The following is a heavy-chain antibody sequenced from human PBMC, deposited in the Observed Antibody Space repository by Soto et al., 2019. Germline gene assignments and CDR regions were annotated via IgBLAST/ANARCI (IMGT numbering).Heavy chain of an antibody. J-gene: IGHJ5*02. CDR2: INHSGST. CDR3: ARGRVPYSASYYTWFDP. V-gene: IGHV4-34*01. Sequence: NPSETLSLTCAVYGGSFSGYYWSWIRQPPGKGLEWIGEINHSGSTNYNPSLKSRVTMSVDTSNNQFSRKLISVTAADTAVYYCARGRVPYSASYYTWFDPLGQGTPVTVSS. CDR1: GGSFSGYY. D-gene: IGHD1-26*01.